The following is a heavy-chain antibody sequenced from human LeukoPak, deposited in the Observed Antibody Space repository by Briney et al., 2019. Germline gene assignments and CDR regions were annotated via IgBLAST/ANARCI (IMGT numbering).Heavy chain of an antibody. V-gene: IGHV4-59*08. Sequence: SETLSLTCTVSGGSISSYYWSWIRQPPGKGLEWIGYIYYSGSTNYNPSLKSRVTISVDTSKNQFSLKLSSVTAADTAVYYCARQARKYYDSSGWHYWGQGTLVTVSS. D-gene: IGHD3-22*01. CDR1: GGSISSYY. CDR2: IYYSGST. CDR3: ARQARKYYDSSGWHY. J-gene: IGHJ4*02.